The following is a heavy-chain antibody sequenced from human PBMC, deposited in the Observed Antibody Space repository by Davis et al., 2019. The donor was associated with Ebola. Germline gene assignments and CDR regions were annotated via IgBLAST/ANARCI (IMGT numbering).Heavy chain of an antibody. CDR2: ISSSSSYI. CDR3: ARDWGYCSGGSCYSEAVYYGMDV. CDR1: GFTFSSYS. V-gene: IGHV3-21*01. D-gene: IGHD2-15*01. J-gene: IGHJ6*02. Sequence: GESLKISCAASGFTFSSYSMNWVRQAPGKGLEWVSSISSSSSYIYYADSVKGRFTISRDNAKNSLYLQMNSLRAEDTAVYYCARDWGYCSGGSCYSEAVYYGMDVWGQGTTVTVSS.